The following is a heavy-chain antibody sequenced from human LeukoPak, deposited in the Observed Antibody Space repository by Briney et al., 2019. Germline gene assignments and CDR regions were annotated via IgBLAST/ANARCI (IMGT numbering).Heavy chain of an antibody. V-gene: IGHV1-69*01. CDR3: ARVYWELLPMGYFQH. CDR2: IIPIFGTA. D-gene: IGHD1-26*01. J-gene: IGHJ1*01. CDR1: GGTFSSYA. Sequence: ASVKVSCKASGGTFSSYAISWVRQAPGQGLEWMGGIIPIFGTANYAQKFQGRVTITADESTSTAYMELSSLRSEDTAVYYCARVYWELLPMGYFQHWGQGTLVTVSS.